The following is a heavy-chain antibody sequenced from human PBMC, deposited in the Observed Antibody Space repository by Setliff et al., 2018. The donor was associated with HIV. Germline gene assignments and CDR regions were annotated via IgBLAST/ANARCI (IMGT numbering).Heavy chain of an antibody. CDR1: GYKFNIFG. J-gene: IGHJ5*02. V-gene: IGHV1-18*01. CDR3: ARGGPPRVATLYWFDP. Sequence: ASVKVSCKTSGYKFNIFGVSWVRQAPGQGLEWMGWISGNNRITYYAQNFQSSVTMTTDTSTSTVYMELRSLTSDDTALYYCARGGPPRVATLYWFDPWGQGTLVTVSS. D-gene: IGHD2-15*01. CDR2: ISGNNRIT.